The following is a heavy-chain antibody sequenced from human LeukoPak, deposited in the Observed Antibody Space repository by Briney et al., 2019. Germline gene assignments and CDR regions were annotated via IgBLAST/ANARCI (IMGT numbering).Heavy chain of an antibody. D-gene: IGHD6-13*01. CDR3: ARLRSSSWYTVDY. V-gene: IGHV5-51*01. CDR1: GSTFPYYW. CDR2: IYPDDFDT. Sequence: GESLKISCKGSGSTFPYYWIAWVRQMPGKGLEWMGIIYPDDFDTRYSPSFQGRVTISADKSITTAYLQWSSLKASDTAMYYCARLRSSSWYTVDYWGQGTLVTVSS. J-gene: IGHJ4*02.